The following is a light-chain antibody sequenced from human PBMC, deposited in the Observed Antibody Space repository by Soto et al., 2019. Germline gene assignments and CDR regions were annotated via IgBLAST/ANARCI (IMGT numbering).Light chain of an antibody. CDR1: LSVSSSY. J-gene: IGKJ1*01. CDR3: LQYGSSPRT. CDR2: GAS. V-gene: IGKV3-20*01. Sequence: EIVLTQSPGTLSLSPGERGTLSCRASLSVSSSYLAWYQQKPGQAPRLLIYGASSRATGIPDRFSGSGSGTDFTLTISRLEPEDFAVYYCLQYGSSPRTFGQGTKVEIK.